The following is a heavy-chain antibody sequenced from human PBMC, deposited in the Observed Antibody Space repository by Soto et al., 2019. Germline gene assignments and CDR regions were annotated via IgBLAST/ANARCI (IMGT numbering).Heavy chain of an antibody. CDR2: ILHDGSAE. V-gene: IGHV3-30*03. CDR3: FTLGGVVPAAKEVVDP. CDR1: GFTFTSYG. D-gene: IGHD2-2*01. Sequence: LRLSCAASGFTFTSYGMHWVRQAPGKGLEWMALILHDGSAEYYADSVKGRFTISRDNSKNTLYLQMNSLRAEDTAVYYCFTLGGVVPAAKEVVDPWGQGTLVTVSS. J-gene: IGHJ5*02.